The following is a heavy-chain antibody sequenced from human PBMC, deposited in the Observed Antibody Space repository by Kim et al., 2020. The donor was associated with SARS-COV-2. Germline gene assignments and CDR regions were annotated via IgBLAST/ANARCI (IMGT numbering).Heavy chain of an antibody. J-gene: IGHJ6*04. CDR2: IKKEGSGE. CDR3: AGGGV. V-gene: IGHV3-7*01. CDR1: GFTFSNYW. Sequence: GGSLRLSCTASGFTFSNYWMTWVRQAPGKGLEGGATIKKEGSGEYYVDSVKGRFTVSRDNAKNSVYMQMHSRRVEDTAIYYCAGGGVWGEGATVTISS.